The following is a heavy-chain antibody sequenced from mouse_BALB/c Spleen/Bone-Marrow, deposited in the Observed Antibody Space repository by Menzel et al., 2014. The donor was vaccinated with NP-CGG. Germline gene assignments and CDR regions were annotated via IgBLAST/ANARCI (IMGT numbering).Heavy chain of an antibody. CDR3: TRVSTAVLATRAMDY. J-gene: IGHJ4*01. V-gene: IGHV1-5*01. D-gene: IGHD1-1*01. Sequence: EVKVEESGTVLARPGASVKMSCKASGYTFTSYWMRWVKQRPGQGLEWIGAIYPGNSDTSYNQKFKGKAKLTAVTSNSTADMELSSLTNEDSAVYYCTRVSTAVLATRAMDYWGQGSSVTVSS. CDR1: GYTFTSYW. CDR2: IYPGNSDT.